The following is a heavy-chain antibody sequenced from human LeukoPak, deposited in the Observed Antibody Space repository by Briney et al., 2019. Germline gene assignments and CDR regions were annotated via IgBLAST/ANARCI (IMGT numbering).Heavy chain of an antibody. D-gene: IGHD3-3*01. J-gene: IGHJ4*02. CDR3: ASTLNYDFWSGYYSFDY. CDR1: GYTFTGYY. V-gene: IGHV1-2*02. CDR2: ISPNSGGT. Sequence: ASVKVSCKASGYTFTGYYMHWVRQAPGQGLEWMGWISPNSGGTNYAQKFQGRVTMTRDTSISTAYMELSRLRSDDTAVYYCASTLNYDFWSGYYSFDYWGQGTLVTVSS.